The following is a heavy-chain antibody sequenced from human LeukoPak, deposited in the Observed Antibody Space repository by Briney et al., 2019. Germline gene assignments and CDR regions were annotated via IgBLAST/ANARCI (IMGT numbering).Heavy chain of an antibody. CDR1: GFTFSNYW. V-gene: IGHV3-7*03. J-gene: IGHJ4*02. CDR3: TRDKSAGADTGSSFYY. CDR2: IKQDGGET. D-gene: IGHD3-10*01. Sequence: PGGSLRLSCAAFGFTFSNYWMTWVRKAPGKGLEWVASIKQDGGETYYVDSVKGRFTFSRDNAKNSVYLQMSSLRAEDTAVYYCTRDKSAGADTGSSFYYWGQGALVTVSS.